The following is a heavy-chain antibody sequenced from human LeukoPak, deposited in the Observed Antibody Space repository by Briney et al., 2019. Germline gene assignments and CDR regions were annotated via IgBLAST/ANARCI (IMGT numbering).Heavy chain of an antibody. Sequence: PSETLSLTCAVYGGSFSGYYWSWIRQPPGKGLEWIGEINHSGSTNYNPSLKSRVTISVDTSKNQFSLQLNSVTPEDTAVYYCVHYNWNYSPVWGKGTTVTVSS. V-gene: IGHV4-34*01. CDR2: INHSGST. D-gene: IGHD1-7*01. J-gene: IGHJ6*04. CDR1: GGSFSGYY. CDR3: VHYNWNYSPV.